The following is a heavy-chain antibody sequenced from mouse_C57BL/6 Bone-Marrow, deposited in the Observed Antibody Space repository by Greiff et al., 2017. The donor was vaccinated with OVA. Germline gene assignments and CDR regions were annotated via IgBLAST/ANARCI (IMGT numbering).Heavy chain of an antibody. V-gene: IGHV1-81*01. J-gene: IGHJ3*01. CDR3: SKGHYGYRFAY. CDR2: IYPRSGNT. Sequence: QVQLQQSGAELARPGASVKLSCKASGYTFTSYGISWVKQRTGQGLEWIGEIYPRSGNTYYNEKFKGKATLTADKSSSTAYMGLRSLTSDDSSVYFCSKGHYGYRFAYWGQGTLVTVSA. D-gene: IGHD2-2*01. CDR1: GYTFTSYG.